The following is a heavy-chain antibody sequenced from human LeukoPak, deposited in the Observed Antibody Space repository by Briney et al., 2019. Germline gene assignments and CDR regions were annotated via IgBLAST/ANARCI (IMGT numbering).Heavy chain of an antibody. Sequence: PGRSLRLSCAASGFTFSSYGMHWVRQAPGKGLEWVAVISYDGSNKYYADSVKGRFTISRDNSKNTLYLQMNSLRAEDTAVYYCAKMAYKENYYYYYYMDVWGKGTTVTISS. CDR2: ISYDGSNK. CDR1: GFTFSSYG. J-gene: IGHJ6*03. V-gene: IGHV3-30*18. CDR3: AKMAYKENYYYYYYMDV. D-gene: IGHD2-21*01.